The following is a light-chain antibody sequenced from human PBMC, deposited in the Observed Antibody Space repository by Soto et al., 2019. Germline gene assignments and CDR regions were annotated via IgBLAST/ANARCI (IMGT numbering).Light chain of an antibody. Sequence: QSALTQPASVSGTPGQSITISCAGTGSDVGAYNLVSWYQQHPGKAPNLIICAVNTRPSGISKRCSGSKSGDTASLAISGLQADDEADYHCCSCEGTVDYVFGTGTMRIVL. J-gene: IGLJ1*01. CDR1: GSDVGAYNL. V-gene: IGLV2-23*02. CDR3: CSCEGTVDYV. CDR2: AVN.